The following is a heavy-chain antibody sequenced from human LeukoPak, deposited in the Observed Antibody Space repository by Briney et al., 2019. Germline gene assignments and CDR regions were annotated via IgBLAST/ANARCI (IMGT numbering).Heavy chain of an antibody. CDR2: ISAYNGNT. V-gene: IGHV1-18*01. J-gene: IGHJ5*02. CDR1: GYTFTSYG. D-gene: IGHD2-2*01. CDR3: ARSFLVPAAYWFDP. Sequence: ASVKVSCKASGYTFTSYGISWVRQAPGQGLEWMGWISAYNGNTNYAQKLQGRVTMTTDTSTSTAYMELRSLRSDDTAVYYCARSFLVPAAYWFDPWGQGTLVTVSS.